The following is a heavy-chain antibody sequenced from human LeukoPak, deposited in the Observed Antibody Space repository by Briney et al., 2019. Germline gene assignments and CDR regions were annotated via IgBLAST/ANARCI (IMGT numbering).Heavy chain of an antibody. CDR2: IYTSGST. J-gene: IGHJ4*02. Sequence: SQTLSLTCTVSGGSISSGSYYWRWIRQRAGKGLEWIGRIYTSGSTNYNPSLKSRVTISVDTSKNQFSLKLSSVTAAETAVYYCARAFRRGGYPYYFDYWGQGTLVTVSS. V-gene: IGHV4-61*02. D-gene: IGHD5-24*01. CDR1: GGSISSGSYY. CDR3: ARAFRRGGYPYYFDY.